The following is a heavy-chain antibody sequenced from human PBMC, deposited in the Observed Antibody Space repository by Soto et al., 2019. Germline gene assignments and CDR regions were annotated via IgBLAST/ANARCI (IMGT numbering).Heavy chain of an antibody. V-gene: IGHV3-23*01. D-gene: IGHD6-13*01. CDR2: FSAGGGST. CDR3: AKADGATAAGYYYYGMDV. Sequence: PGGSLRLSCAASGFVFSSYAMSWVRQAPGKGLEWVSTFSAGGGSTYYADSVKGRFTISRDSSKNTLYLQMNRLRAEDTAVYYCAKADGATAAGYYYYGMDVWGQGTTVTVSS. CDR1: GFVFSSYA. J-gene: IGHJ6*02.